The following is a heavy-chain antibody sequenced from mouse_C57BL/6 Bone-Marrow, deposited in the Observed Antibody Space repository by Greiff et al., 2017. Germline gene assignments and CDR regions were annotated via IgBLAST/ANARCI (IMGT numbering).Heavy chain of an antibody. V-gene: IGHV1-80*01. CDR1: GYAFSSYW. J-gene: IGHJ1*03. Sequence: VQLQQSGAELVKPGASVKISCKASGYAFSSYWMNWVKQRPGKGLEWLGQIYPGDGGTNYNGKFKGKATLTADNSSSTAYMQLSSLTSEVSAVDFWAIDGYSYWYFDVWGTGTTVTVSS. CDR3: AIDGYSYWYFDV. CDR2: IYPGDGGT. D-gene: IGHD2-3*01.